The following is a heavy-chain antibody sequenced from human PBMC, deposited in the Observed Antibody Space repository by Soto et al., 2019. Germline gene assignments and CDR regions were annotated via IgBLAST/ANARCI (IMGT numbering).Heavy chain of an antibody. V-gene: IGHV1-8*02. CDR1: GYTFTGYY. J-gene: IGHJ5*02. D-gene: IGHD6-19*01. CDR2: INPNSGNT. Sequence: ASVKVSCKASGYTFTGYYMHWVRQAPGQGLEWMGWINPNSGNTGYAQKFQGRVTMTRNTSISTAYMELSSLRSEDTAVYYCARGRQWLPNNWFDPWGQGTLVTV. CDR3: ARGRQWLPNNWFDP.